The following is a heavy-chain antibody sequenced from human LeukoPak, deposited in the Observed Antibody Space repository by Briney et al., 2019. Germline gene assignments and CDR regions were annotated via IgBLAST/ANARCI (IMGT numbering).Heavy chain of an antibody. CDR1: GLTFRNYA. Sequence: PGGSLRLSCAASGLTFRNYAMSWVRHAPGKELEWVSGITGSAHITYHAGSVKGRFTISRDNSNNTLYLQMNSLRAEDTAVYYCAKAGSGWYGDSPSESWGQGILVTVSS. V-gene: IGHV3-23*01. D-gene: IGHD6-19*01. J-gene: IGHJ5*02. CDR3: AKAGSGWYGDSPSES. CDR2: ITGSAHIT.